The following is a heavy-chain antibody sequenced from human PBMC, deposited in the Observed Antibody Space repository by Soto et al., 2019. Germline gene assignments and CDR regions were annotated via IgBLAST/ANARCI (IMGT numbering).Heavy chain of an antibody. CDR3: ARVGPAKTFWEPYLSYFDY. CDR1: GGSISSGDYY. J-gene: IGHJ4*02. V-gene: IGHV4-30-4*01. D-gene: IGHD3-10*01. Sequence: QVQLQESGPGLVKPSQTLSLTCTVSGGSISSGDYYWSWIRQPPGKVLGWIGYIYYSGSTYYNPSLKSRITISVDTSKTQFSLKLSSVTAADTAVYYWARVGPAKTFWEPYLSYFDYCGLGTLVTVSS. CDR2: IYYSGST.